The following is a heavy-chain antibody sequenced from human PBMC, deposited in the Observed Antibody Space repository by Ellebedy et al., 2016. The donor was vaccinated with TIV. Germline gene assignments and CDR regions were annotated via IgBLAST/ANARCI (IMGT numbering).Heavy chain of an antibody. CDR2: INAGNGNT. CDR3: ARDKILPAAMVSHYYYYGMDV. Sequence: AASVKVSCKASGYTFTSYAMHWVRQAPGQRLEWMGWINAGNGNTKYSQKFQGRVTITRDTSASTAYMELSSLRSEDTAVYYCARDKILPAAMVSHYYYYGMDVWGQGTTVTVSS. CDR1: GYTFTSYA. J-gene: IGHJ6*02. D-gene: IGHD2-2*01. V-gene: IGHV1-3*01.